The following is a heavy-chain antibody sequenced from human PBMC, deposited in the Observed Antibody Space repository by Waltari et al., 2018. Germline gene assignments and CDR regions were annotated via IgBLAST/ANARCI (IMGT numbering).Heavy chain of an antibody. D-gene: IGHD1-1*01. V-gene: IGHV4-31*03. J-gene: IGHJ4*02. Sequence: QVPLQESGPGLVKPSQTLSLTCTVPGGPISSGGYYLSWIRQHPGKGLEWIGYIYYSGSTYYNPSLKSRVTISVDTSKNQFSLKLSSVTAADTAVYYCARDLEEFGFDYWGQGTLVTVSS. CDR2: IYYSGST. CDR3: ARDLEEFGFDY. CDR1: GGPISSGGYY.